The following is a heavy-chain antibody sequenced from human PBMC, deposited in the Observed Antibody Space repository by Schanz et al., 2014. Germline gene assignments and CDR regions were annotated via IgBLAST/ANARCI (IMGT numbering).Heavy chain of an antibody. D-gene: IGHD1-1*01. CDR2: ISYDGSKK. Sequence: VHLVESGGGVVQPGRSLRLSCAASGFMFSSYGMHWVRQAPGKGLEWVGVISYDGSKKSYAESVKGRFTISRDNSKNTLYLQMNSLRAEDTAVYFCAKIERNEDWGQGTLVTVSS. CDR1: GFMFSSYG. V-gene: IGHV3-30*18. J-gene: IGHJ4*02. CDR3: AKIERNED.